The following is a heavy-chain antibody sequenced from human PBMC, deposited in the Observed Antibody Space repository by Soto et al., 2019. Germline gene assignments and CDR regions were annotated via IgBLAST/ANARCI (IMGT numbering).Heavy chain of an antibody. V-gene: IGHV3-23*01. Sequence: GGSLRLSCAASGFTFSSYSMSWVRQAPGEGLEWVSAISGSGGSTYYADSVKGRFTISRDNSKNTLYLQMNSLRAEDTAVYYCAKEGITMVRGVISFFDYWGQGTLVTVSS. CDR2: ISGSGGST. D-gene: IGHD3-10*01. J-gene: IGHJ4*02. CDR3: AKEGITMVRGVISFFDY. CDR1: GFTFSSYS.